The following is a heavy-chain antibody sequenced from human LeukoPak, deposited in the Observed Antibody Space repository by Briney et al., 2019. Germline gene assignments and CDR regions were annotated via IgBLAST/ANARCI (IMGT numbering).Heavy chain of an antibody. CDR3: AELGITMIGGV. CDR1: GFTFTSYA. J-gene: IGHJ6*04. CDR2: ISSSGSTI. Sequence: GGSLRLSCAASGFTFTSYAMHWVRQAPGKGLEWVSYISSSGSTIYYADSVKGRFTTSRDNAKNSLYLQMNSLRAEDTAVYYCAELGITMIGGVWGKGTTVTISS. V-gene: IGHV3-48*03. D-gene: IGHD3-10*02.